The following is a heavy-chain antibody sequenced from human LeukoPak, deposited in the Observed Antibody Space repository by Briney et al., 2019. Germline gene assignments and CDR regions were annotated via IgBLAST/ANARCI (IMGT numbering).Heavy chain of an antibody. J-gene: IGHJ4*02. CDR3: AKVQKWLRFGSVPQFDY. V-gene: IGHV3-23*01. Sequence: PGGSLRLSCAASGFTFSSYGMSWVRQAPGKGLEWVSAISGSGGSTYYADSVKGRFTISRDNSKNTLYLQMNSLRAEDTAVYYCAKVQKWLRFGSVPQFDYWGQGTLVTVSS. CDR2: ISGSGGST. CDR1: GFTFSSYG. D-gene: IGHD5-12*01.